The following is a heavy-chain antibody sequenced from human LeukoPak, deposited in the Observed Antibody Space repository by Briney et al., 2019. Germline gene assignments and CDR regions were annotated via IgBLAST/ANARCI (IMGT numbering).Heavy chain of an antibody. V-gene: IGHV5-51*01. CDR3: ARYYCSGGSCYPDY. CDR1: GYTLTRHW. Sequence: GESLKISCKGSGYTLTRHWIGWVRQMPGKGLEWMGIIYPGDSDTRYSPSFQGQVTISADKSISTAYLQWSSLKASDTAMYYCARYYCSGGSCYPDYWGQGTLVTVSS. CDR2: IYPGDSDT. D-gene: IGHD2-15*01. J-gene: IGHJ4*02.